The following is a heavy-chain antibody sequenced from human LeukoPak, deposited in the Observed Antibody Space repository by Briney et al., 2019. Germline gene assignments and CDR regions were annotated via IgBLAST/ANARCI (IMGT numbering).Heavy chain of an antibody. CDR2: ISSSSYI. D-gene: IGHD3-10*01. CDR3: ARDSNYYYGSGSYWGSFDY. CDR1: GFTFSSYS. V-gene: IGHV3-21*01. J-gene: IGHJ4*02. Sequence: GGSLRLSCAASGFTFSSYSMNWVRQAPGKGLEWVSSISSSSYIYYADSVKGRFTISRDNARNSLYLQMNSLRAEDTAVYYCARDSNYYYGSGSYWGSFDYWGQGTLVTVSS.